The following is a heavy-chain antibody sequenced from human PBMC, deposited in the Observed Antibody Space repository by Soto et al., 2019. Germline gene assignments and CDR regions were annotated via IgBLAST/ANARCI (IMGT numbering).Heavy chain of an antibody. J-gene: IGHJ6*03. D-gene: IGHD6-13*01. CDR3: ARLWDAAGWDYMDV. CDR1: GGSISSYY. CDR2: IYYSGST. Sequence: QVQLQESGPGLVKPSETLSLTCTVSGGSISSYYWSWIRQPPGKGLEWIGYIYYSGSTNYNPSLKSRVTISVDTSKNQFPLKLSSVTAADTAVYYCARLWDAAGWDYMDVWGKGTTVTVSS. V-gene: IGHV4-59*08.